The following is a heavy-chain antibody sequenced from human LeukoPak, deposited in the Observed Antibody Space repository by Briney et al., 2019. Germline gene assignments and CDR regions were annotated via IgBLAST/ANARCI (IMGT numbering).Heavy chain of an antibody. Sequence: KPSETLSLTCTVSGGSISSTNYYWGWIRQPPGKGLEWIGSIYYSGSTSYNPSLKSRLTISVDTSKNQFSLKLRSVTAADTALYYCARLSSGWQLDYWGQGTLVTVSS. CDR2: IYYSGST. D-gene: IGHD6-19*01. CDR3: ARLSSGWQLDY. J-gene: IGHJ4*02. CDR1: GGSISSTNYY. V-gene: IGHV4-39*01.